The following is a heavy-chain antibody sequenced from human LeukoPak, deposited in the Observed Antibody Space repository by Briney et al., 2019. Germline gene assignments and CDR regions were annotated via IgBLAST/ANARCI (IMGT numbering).Heavy chain of an antibody. V-gene: IGHV3-30*18. D-gene: IGHD5-18*01. CDR3: AKDRYSYAFEYSDS. CDR1: GFTFSSYG. J-gene: IGHJ4*02. Sequence: GGSLRLSCAASGFTFSSYGMHWVRQAPGKGLDWVAVISNDGSKKYYAGSVKGRFTISRDDSKNTLSLQVSSLRTEDTAVYYCAKDRYSYAFEYSDSWGQGTLVTVSS. CDR2: ISNDGSKK.